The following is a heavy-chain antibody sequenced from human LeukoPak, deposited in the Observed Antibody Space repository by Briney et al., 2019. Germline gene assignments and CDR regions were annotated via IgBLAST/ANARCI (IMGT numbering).Heavy chain of an antibody. CDR1: GFTLSSYE. D-gene: IGHD5-12*01. V-gene: IGHV3-23*01. Sequence: GGSLRLSCTVSGFTLSSYEMSWIRQAPGKGLEWVSSIDYSGGSSYYADSVKGRFTISRDDSKNTLYLQMNSLRAEDTAVYYCAKPARVGSGYDYGHYWGQGTLVTVSS. J-gene: IGHJ4*02. CDR2: IDYSGGSS. CDR3: AKPARVGSGYDYGHY.